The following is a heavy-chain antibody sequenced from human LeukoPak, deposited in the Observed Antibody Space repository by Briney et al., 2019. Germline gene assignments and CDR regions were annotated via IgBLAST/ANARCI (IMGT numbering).Heavy chain of an antibody. CDR1: GGSIGSYY. D-gene: IGHD3-16*01. J-gene: IGHJ5*02. CDR3: ARDPSGEWDRFDP. V-gene: IGHV4-59*01. Sequence: SETLSLTCTVSGGSIGSYYWSWIRQPPGKGLEWIGYIYYSGSTNYNPSLKSRVTISVDTSKNQFSLKLSSVTAADTAVYYCARDPSGEWDRFDPWGQGTLVTVSS. CDR2: IYYSGST.